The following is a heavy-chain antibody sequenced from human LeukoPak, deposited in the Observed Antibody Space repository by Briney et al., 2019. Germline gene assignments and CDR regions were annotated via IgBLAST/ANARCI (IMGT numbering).Heavy chain of an antibody. CDR1: GFTFSSYE. V-gene: IGHV3-48*03. J-gene: IGHJ4*02. CDR3: ATSRRSSYGYRALELPPSPVD. Sequence: GGSLRLSCAASGFTFSSYEMNWVRQARGKGLEWISYISASGTITHYADSVEGRFTISRENAKNSLYLQMYSLRAEDTAVYYCATSRRSSYGYRALELPPSPVDWRQRPRVTVSS. D-gene: IGHD5-18*01. CDR2: ISASGTIT.